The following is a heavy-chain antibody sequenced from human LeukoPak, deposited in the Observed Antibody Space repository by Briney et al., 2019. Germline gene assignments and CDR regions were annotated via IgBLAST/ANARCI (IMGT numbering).Heavy chain of an antibody. CDR3: ARGPDGYSYVDLADY. CDR1: GYTFTSYD. Sequence: ASVKVSCKASGYTFTSYDINWVRQATGQGLEWMGWMNPNSGNTGYAQKFQGRVSMTRNTSISTAYMELSSLRSEDTAVYYCARGPDGYSYVDLADYWGQRTLVTVSS. CDR2: MNPNSGNT. V-gene: IGHV1-8*01. D-gene: IGHD5-18*01. J-gene: IGHJ4*02.